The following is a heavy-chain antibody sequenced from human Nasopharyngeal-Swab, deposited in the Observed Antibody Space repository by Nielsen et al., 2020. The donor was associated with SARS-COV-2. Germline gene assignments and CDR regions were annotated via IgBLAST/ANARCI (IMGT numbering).Heavy chain of an antibody. J-gene: IGHJ3*02. Sequence: GESLKISCIASGFTFNIYAMAWVRRTPGRGLQWVSCISASGGSTYYTDSVKGRFAVSRDKSRNTLYLQMHSRRVEDTALYYCAKDDVVRGDAFDIWGQGTMVTVSS. D-gene: IGHD3-10*01. V-gene: IGHV3-23*01. CDR3: AKDDVVRGDAFDI. CDR1: GFTFNIYA. CDR2: ISASGGST.